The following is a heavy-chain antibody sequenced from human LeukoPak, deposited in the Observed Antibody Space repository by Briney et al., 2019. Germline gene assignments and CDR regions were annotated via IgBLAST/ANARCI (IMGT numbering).Heavy chain of an antibody. V-gene: IGHV1-69*04. CDR1: GGTFSSYA. CDR2: IIPILGIA. CDR3: TRHSDKYCSGSNCYVYNFYGLDV. J-gene: IGHJ6*02. Sequence: SVKVSCKASGGTFSSYAISWVRQAPGQGLEWMGRIIPILGIANYAQKFQGRVTITADKSTSTAYMELSSLKAEDTAVYYCTRHSDKYCSGSNCYVYNFYGLDVWGQGTTVTVSS. D-gene: IGHD2-15*01.